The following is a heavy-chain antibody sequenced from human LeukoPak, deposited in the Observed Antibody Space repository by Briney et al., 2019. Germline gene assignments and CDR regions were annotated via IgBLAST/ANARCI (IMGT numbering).Heavy chain of an antibody. CDR2: IYYSGST. V-gene: IGHV4-59*01. D-gene: IGHD2-21*02. Sequence: PSETLSLTCTVSGGSISSYYWSWIRQPPGKGLEWTGYIYYSGSTNYNPSLKSRVTISVDTSKNQFSLKLSSVTAADTAVYYCARVPVVTARNYYYYYMDVWGKGTTVTVSS. J-gene: IGHJ6*03. CDR1: GGSISSYY. CDR3: ARVPVVTARNYYYYYMDV.